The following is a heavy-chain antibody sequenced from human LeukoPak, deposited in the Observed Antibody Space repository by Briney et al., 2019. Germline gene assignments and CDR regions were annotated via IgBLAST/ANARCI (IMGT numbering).Heavy chain of an antibody. V-gene: IGHV3-30*04. D-gene: IGHD2-2*01. CDR1: GFTFSSYA. CDR2: ISYDGSDK. J-gene: IGHJ4*02. CDR3: AKRGSCSSTNCFSTTFGY. Sequence: GGSLRLSCAASGFTFSSYAMHWVRQAPGKGLEWVAVISYDGSDKYSADSVKGRFTISRDNSKNTLYLYVNSLRAEDTAVYYCAKRGSCSSTNCFSTTFGYWGQGTLVTVSS.